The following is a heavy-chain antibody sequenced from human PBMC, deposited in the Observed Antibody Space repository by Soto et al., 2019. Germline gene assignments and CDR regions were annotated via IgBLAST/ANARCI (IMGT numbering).Heavy chain of an antibody. CDR3: AKDNGNYGSGSFSH. Sequence: EVQLLESGGGLVQPGVSLRLSCAASGFTFGSYAMSWVLQAPGKGLEWVSLISGTGDSSEYANSVKGRFTISRDYSKTTVFLQMNSLRAEDTAVYFCAKDNGNYGSGSFSHWDQGTLVTVSS. V-gene: IGHV3-23*01. CDR2: ISGTGDSS. CDR1: GFTFGSYA. D-gene: IGHD3-10*01. J-gene: IGHJ4*02.